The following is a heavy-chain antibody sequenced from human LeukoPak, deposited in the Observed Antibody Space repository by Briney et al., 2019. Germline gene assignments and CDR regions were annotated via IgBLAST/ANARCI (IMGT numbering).Heavy chain of an antibody. CDR1: GYTFTGYY. J-gene: IGHJ4*02. Sequence: ASVKVSCEASGYTFTGYYMHWVRQAPGQGPEWMGWINPKSGVTNYAQKFQGRVTMTSDTSISTAYMNFSRLRSDDTAMYYCARDLGVAVRPFSLFYWGQGTLVTVSS. V-gene: IGHV1-2*02. CDR3: ARDLGVAVRPFSLFY. CDR2: INPKSGVT. D-gene: IGHD6-6*01.